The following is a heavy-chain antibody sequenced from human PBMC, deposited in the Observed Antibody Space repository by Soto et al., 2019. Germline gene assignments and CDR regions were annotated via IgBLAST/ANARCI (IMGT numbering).Heavy chain of an antibody. J-gene: IGHJ6*02. V-gene: IGHV3-21*01. CDR1: GFTFSSYS. D-gene: IGHD3-22*01. CDR3: ARAGDSSGYYYGYYYYGMDV. Sequence: LRLSCAASGFTFSSYSMNWVRQAPGKGLEWVSSISSSSSYIYYADSVKGRFTISRDNAKNSLYLQMNSLRAEDTAVYYCARAGDSSGYYYGYYYYGMDVWGQGTTVTVSS. CDR2: ISSSSSYI.